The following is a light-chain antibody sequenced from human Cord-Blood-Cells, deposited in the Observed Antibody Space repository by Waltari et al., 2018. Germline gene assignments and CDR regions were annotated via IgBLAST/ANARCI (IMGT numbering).Light chain of an antibody. CDR1: QSVSSY. J-gene: IGKJ4*01. CDR2: DAS. Sequence: EIVLTQSPATLSLSPGERATLSCRASQSVSSYLAWYQQKPGQAPRLLIYDASNRATGNPAKFSGRGAWTSFNLTIRRLGPEDFAVYYCQQRSNWPLTFGGGTKVEIK. V-gene: IGKV3-11*01. CDR3: QQRSNWPLT.